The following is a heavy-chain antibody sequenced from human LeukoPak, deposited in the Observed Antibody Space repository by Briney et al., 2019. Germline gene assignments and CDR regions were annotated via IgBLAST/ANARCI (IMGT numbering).Heavy chain of an antibody. V-gene: IGHV3-7*01. Sequence: GGSLRLSCAASGFTFSSDAMSWVRQAPGKGLEWVANIKKDGSEKYYVDSVKGRFTISRDNAKNSLYLQMNSLRAEDTAVYYCAREAGITIFGVVCDAFDIWGQGTMVTVSS. CDR3: AREAGITIFGVVCDAFDI. J-gene: IGHJ3*02. CDR2: IKKDGSEK. CDR1: GFTFSSDA. D-gene: IGHD3-3*01.